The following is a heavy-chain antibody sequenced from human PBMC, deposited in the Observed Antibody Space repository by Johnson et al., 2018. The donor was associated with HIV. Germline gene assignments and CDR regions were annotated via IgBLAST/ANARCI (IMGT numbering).Heavy chain of an antibody. CDR3: AKDSKRWELLQDAFDI. J-gene: IGHJ3*02. CDR2: IWYDGSNK. V-gene: IGHV3-33*06. D-gene: IGHD1-26*01. CDR1: GFTFSSYG. Sequence: QVQLVESGGGVVQPGRSLRLSCAASGFTFSSYGMHWVRQAPGKGLEWVAVIWYDGSNKYYADSVKGRFTISRDNSKNTLYLQMNSRRAEDTAVYYCAKDSKRWELLQDAFDIWGQGTMVTVSS.